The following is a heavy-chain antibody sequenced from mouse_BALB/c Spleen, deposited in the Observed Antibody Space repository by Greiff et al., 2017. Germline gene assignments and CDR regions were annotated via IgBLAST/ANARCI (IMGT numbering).Heavy chain of an antibody. D-gene: IGHD2-2*01. Sequence: QVQLQQSGPGLVAPSQSLSITCTVSGFSLTSYGVSWVRQPPGKGLEWLGVIWGDGSTNYHSALISRLSISKDNSKSQVFLKLNSLQTDDTATYYCAKKGLWLRRGKYYYAMDYWGQGTSVTVSS. CDR1: GFSLTSYG. V-gene: IGHV2-3*01. CDR2: IWGDGST. J-gene: IGHJ4*01. CDR3: AKKGLWLRRGKYYYAMDY.